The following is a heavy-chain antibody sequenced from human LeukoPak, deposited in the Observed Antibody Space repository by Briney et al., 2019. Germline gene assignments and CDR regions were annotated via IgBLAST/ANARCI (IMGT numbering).Heavy chain of an antibody. Sequence: PEGSLRLSCAASGFTFSSYGMHWVRQAPGKGLEWVAVISYDGSNKYYADSVKGRFTISRDNSKNTLYLQMNSLRAEDTAVYYCAKASGYGDSRTSLFDYWGQGILVTVSS. V-gene: IGHV3-30*18. CDR2: ISYDGSNK. CDR3: AKASGYGDSRTSLFDY. D-gene: IGHD4-17*01. CDR1: GFTFSSYG. J-gene: IGHJ4*02.